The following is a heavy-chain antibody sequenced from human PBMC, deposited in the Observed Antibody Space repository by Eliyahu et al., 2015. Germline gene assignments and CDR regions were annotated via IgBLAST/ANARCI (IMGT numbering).Heavy chain of an antibody. V-gene: IGHV3-30-3*01. CDR2: ISYDGSNK. J-gene: IGHJ5*02. Sequence: TFSSYAMHWVRQAPGKGLEWVAVISYDGSNKYYADSVKGRFTISRDNSKNTLYLQMNSLRAEDTAVYYCARGGGLWAVAGWFDPWGQGTLVTVSS. CDR3: ARGGGLWAVAGWFDP. CDR1: TFSSYA. D-gene: IGHD6-19*01.